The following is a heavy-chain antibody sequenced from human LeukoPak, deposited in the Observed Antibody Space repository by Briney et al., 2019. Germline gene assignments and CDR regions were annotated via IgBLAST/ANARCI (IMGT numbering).Heavy chain of an antibody. D-gene: IGHD4-23*01. Sequence: GASVKVSCKASGYTFSSYYMHWVRHAPGQGLERVGLINPTGDSTNYAQNFRGRVTMTRDTSTSTVYMDLSSLRSEDTAVYYCAREASGGYFDYWGQGTLVTVSS. V-gene: IGHV1-46*01. CDR3: AREASGGYFDY. CDR1: GYTFSSYY. CDR2: INPTGDST. J-gene: IGHJ4*02.